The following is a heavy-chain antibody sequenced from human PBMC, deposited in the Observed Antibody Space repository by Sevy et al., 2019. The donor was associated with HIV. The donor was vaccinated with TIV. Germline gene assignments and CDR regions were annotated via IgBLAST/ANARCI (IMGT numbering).Heavy chain of an antibody. D-gene: IGHD4-17*01. CDR1: GLTLNNYA. Sequence: GGSLRLSCAASGLTLNNYAVSWVRQAPGKGLEWVSLINLNGENKFYADSVKGRFPISRDNFKNMLYLEMKSLRAEDTAVYYCVNHYGDYGRGNWGQGTLVTVSS. CDR2: INLNGENK. CDR3: VNHYGDYGRGN. V-gene: IGHV3-23*01. J-gene: IGHJ4*02.